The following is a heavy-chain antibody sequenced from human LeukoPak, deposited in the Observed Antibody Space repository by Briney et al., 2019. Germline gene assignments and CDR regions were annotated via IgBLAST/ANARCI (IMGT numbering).Heavy chain of an antibody. CDR3: ARVRITMVRGVIKD. V-gene: IGHV1-18*04. CDR2: INPDNGVT. CDR1: GYTFSDFY. J-gene: IGHJ4*02. Sequence: ASVKVSCKASGYTFSDFYIHWVRQAPGQGLEWLGYINPDNGVTNYAQKLQGRVTMTTDTSTSTAYMELRSLRSDDTAVYYCARVRITMVRGVIKDWGQGTLVTVSS. D-gene: IGHD3-10*01.